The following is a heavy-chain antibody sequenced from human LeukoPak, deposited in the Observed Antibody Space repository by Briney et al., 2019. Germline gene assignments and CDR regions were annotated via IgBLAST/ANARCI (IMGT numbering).Heavy chain of an antibody. Sequence: GGSLRLSCAASGFTFSNYGMSWVRQAPGKGLEWVSSISTSSSYIYYADSVKGRFTISRDNAKNSLYLQMNSLRAEDTAVYYCARGRWSFDYWGQGTLVTVSS. J-gene: IGHJ4*02. CDR2: ISTSSSYI. CDR1: GFTFSNYG. CDR3: ARGRWSFDY. V-gene: IGHV3-21*01. D-gene: IGHD5-24*01.